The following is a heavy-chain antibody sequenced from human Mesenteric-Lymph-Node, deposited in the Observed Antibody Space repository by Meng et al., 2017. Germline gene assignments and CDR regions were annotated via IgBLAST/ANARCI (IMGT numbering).Heavy chain of an antibody. CDR2: INPNSGGT. Sequence: ASVKVSCKASGYTFTGYYMHWVRQAPGQGLEWMGWINPNSGGTNYAQKFQGRVTMTRDTSISTAYMELSRLRSDDTAMYYCARRGTIFGVVINPIDYWGQGTLVTVSS. V-gene: IGHV1-2*02. CDR3: ARRGTIFGVVINPIDY. J-gene: IGHJ4*02. CDR1: GYTFTGYY. D-gene: IGHD3-3*01.